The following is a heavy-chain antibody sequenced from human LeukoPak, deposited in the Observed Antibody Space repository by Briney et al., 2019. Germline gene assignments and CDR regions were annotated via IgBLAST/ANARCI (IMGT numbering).Heavy chain of an antibody. D-gene: IGHD3-22*01. Sequence: SETLSLTCAISGLSVSSSSWWTWVRQPPGKGPEWIGQIYHGGSTHYNPSLKSRITISMDKSKNQVSLTLSSVTTADTAVYYCASPHRSGCLFDSWGQGTLVTVSS. J-gene: IGHJ4*02. CDR3: ASPHRSGCLFDS. CDR1: GLSVSSSSW. V-gene: IGHV4-4*02. CDR2: IYHGGST.